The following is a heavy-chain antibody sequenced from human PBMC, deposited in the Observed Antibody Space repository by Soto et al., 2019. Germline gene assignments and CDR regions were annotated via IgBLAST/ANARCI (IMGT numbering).Heavy chain of an antibody. CDR1: GDKSIGLGDC. J-gene: IGHJ4*02. Sequence: SQTHPHPKSVAGDKSIGLGDCRGMIHQPPGRGLEWIGSIFYTGSTYYNPSLRSRVTMSVDTSTNQFSLKLSSVTASDTAIYYRARADSTRPSLYHSWGKGTLVTAPQ. D-gene: IGHD6-13*01. CDR2: IFYTGST. V-gene: IGHV4-39*01. CDR3: ARADSTRPSLYHS.